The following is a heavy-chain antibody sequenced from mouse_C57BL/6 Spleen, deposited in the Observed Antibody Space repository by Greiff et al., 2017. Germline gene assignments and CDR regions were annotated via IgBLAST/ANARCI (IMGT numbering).Heavy chain of an antibody. V-gene: IGHV5-16*01. CDR2: INYDGSST. CDR1: GFTFSDYY. J-gene: IGHJ3*01. CDR3: ARSGGYYYGSSPFAY. D-gene: IGHD1-1*01. Sequence: EVMLVESEGGLVQPGSSMKLSCTASGFTFSDYYMAWVRQVPEKGLEWVANINYDGSSTYYLDSLKSRFIISRDNAKNILYLQMSSLKSEDTATYYCARSGGYYYGSSPFAYWGQGTLVTVSA.